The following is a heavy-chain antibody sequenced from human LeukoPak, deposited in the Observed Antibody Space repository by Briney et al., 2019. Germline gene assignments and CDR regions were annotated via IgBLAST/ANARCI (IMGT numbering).Heavy chain of an antibody. CDR1: GFTFSSYG. CDR2: IRYDGSNK. Sequence: GGSLRLSCAASGFTFSSYGMHWVRQAPGKGLEWVAFIRYDGSNKYYADSVKGRFTISRDNSKNTLYLQMNSLRAEDTAVYYCAKGLAPIVATFDFDYWGQRTLVTVSS. CDR3: AKGLAPIVATFDFDY. V-gene: IGHV3-30*02. D-gene: IGHD5-12*01. J-gene: IGHJ4*02.